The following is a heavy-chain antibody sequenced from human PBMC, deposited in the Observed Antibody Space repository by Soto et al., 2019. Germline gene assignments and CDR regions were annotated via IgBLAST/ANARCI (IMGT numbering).Heavy chain of an antibody. J-gene: IGHJ4*02. CDR3: SRDPGFGAIDY. Sequence: GGSLRLSCAASGFTFSSSWMAWVRQAPGKGLEWGALINPDGSVASYVGSVRGRFIISRDNAQNSLYLQMNSVSAEDTAVYYCSRDPGFGAIDYWGQGTLVTVSS. D-gene: IGHD3-10*01. V-gene: IGHV3-7*01. CDR2: INPDGSVA. CDR1: GFTFSSSW.